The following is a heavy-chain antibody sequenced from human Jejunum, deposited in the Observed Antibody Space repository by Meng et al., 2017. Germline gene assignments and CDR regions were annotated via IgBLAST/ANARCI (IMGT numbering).Heavy chain of an antibody. J-gene: IGHJ4*02. V-gene: IGHV3-23*01. CDR1: GFTFTNYA. Sequence: GESLKISCAASGFTFTNYAMSLARQAPGKGLEWVSAVSASGSDTYYGDSVKGRFTISRDNSKNTVYLQMNSLSAEDTAIYYCASWASGSASYFDYWGRGTLVTVSS. CDR2: VSASGSDT. CDR3: ASWASGSASYFDY. D-gene: IGHD1-26*01.